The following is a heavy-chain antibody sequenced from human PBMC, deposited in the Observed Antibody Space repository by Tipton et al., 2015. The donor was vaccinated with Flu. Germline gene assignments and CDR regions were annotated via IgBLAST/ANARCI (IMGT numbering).Heavy chain of an antibody. CDR3: ARGPRGGNGYFDY. CDR1: GFTVSSNY. V-gene: IGHV3-53*01. J-gene: IGHJ4*02. D-gene: IGHD3-16*01. Sequence: SLRLSCAASGFTVSSNYMSWVRQAPGKGLEWVSVIYSGGSTYYADSVKGRFTISRDNSKNTLYLQMNSLRAEDTAVCYCARGPRGGNGYFDYWGQGTLVTVSS. CDR2: IYSGGST.